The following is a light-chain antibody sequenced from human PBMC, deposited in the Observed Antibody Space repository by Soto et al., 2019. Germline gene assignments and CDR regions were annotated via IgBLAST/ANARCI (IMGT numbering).Light chain of an antibody. Sequence: QSALTQPASVSGSPGQSITISCTGTSSDVGGYNYVSWYQQHPGKAPKLMIYEVSNRPSGVSNRFSGSKSGNTASLTISGLQAEDESYYYCRSYTSSSTLVFGTGTKFTVL. CDR1: SSDVGGYNY. V-gene: IGLV2-14*01. CDR2: EVS. J-gene: IGLJ1*01. CDR3: RSYTSSSTLV.